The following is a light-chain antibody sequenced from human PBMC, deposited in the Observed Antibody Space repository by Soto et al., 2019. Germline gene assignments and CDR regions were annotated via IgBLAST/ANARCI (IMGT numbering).Light chain of an antibody. Sequence: EIVMTQSPDTLSVSPGERATLSCRASQSVFSSLAWYQQKPGQAPRLLIYGGSSRATGIPARFSGSGSGTEFTLSISSMKSEDSAVYYCQQYNTWPPITFGQGTRLEIK. V-gene: IGKV3D-15*01. CDR3: QQYNTWPPIT. CDR1: QSVFSS. J-gene: IGKJ5*01. CDR2: GGS.